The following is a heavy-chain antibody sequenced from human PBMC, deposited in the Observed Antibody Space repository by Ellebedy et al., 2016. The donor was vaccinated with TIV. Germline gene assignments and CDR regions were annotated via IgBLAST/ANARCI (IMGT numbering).Heavy chain of an antibody. J-gene: IGHJ4*02. CDR1: GFTFTTFA. CDR2: ITSRGSPI. D-gene: IGHD1-26*01. CDR3: AKDQKWDYPHFFDY. Sequence: PGGSLRLSCAASGFTFTTFAMSWVRQAPGREPEWVSTITSRGSPIFYADSVKSRFTISRDNSKNTLNLQMSSLRAEDTAVYYCAKDQKWDYPHFFDYWGPGILVTISS. V-gene: IGHV3-23*01.